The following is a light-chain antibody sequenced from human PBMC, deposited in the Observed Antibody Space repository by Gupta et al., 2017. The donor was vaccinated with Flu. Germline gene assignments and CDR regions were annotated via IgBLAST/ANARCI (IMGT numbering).Light chain of an antibody. CDR1: QSISRW. CDR3: QEDSGYWA. V-gene: IGKV1-5*03. J-gene: IGKJ1*01. Sequence: SPSNLSASVGDRVTSTGRDSQSISRWLYWEQQKPGKAPKLMSYKASTGERGGRLRVSGSGGGKEFTLSSSGRQDDDFENYYGQEDSGYWAFGQGTKVEIK. CDR2: KAS.